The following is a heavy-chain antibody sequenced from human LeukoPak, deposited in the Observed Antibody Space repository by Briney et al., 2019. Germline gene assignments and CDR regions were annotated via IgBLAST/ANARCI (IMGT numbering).Heavy chain of an antibody. CDR2: IYYSGST. D-gene: IGHD3-22*01. Sequence: TRSETLSLTCTVSGGSISSYYWSWIRQPPGKGLEWIGYIYYSGSTNYNPSLKSRVTISVDTSKNQFSLKLSSVTAADTAVYYCARVATTMIVDYWGQGTLVPVSS. V-gene: IGHV4-59*01. CDR3: ARVATTMIVDY. J-gene: IGHJ4*02. CDR1: GGSISSYY.